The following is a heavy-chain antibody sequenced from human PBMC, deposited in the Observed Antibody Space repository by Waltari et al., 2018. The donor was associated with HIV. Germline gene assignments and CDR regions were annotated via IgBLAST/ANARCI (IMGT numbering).Heavy chain of an antibody. V-gene: IGHV1-2*02. J-gene: IGHJ6*02. CDR3: ARDRARTTDYYYYGMDV. CDR2: INPNSGGT. Sequence: QVQLVQSGAEVKKPGASVKVSCQASGYTFTGHYMHWVRQAPGQGLEWMGWINPNSGGTNYAQKFQGRVTMTRDTSISTAYMELSRLRSDDTAVYYCARDRARTTDYYYYGMDVWGQGTTVTVSS. D-gene: IGHD1-7*01. CDR1: GYTFTGHY.